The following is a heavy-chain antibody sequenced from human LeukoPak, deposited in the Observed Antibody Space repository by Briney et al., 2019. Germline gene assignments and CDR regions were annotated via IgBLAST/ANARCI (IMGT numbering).Heavy chain of an antibody. J-gene: IGHJ3*01. CDR2: INPTSGAT. V-gene: IGHV1-2*02. Sequence: ASVKVSCKASGYTFTDYYMHWVRQAPGKGLDWVGGINPTSGATNYAQKFQGRVTMTRDPSHNTSYLELTSLRSDDTAVYYCAREFRTSTWSFDAFDLWGQGTIVTVSA. CDR1: GYTFTDYY. D-gene: IGHD1/OR15-1a*01. CDR3: AREFRTSTWSFDAFDL.